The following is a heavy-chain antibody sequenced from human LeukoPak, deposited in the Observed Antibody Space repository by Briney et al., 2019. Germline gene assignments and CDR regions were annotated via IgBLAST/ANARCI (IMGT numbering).Heavy chain of an antibody. D-gene: IGHD2-15*01. CDR3: ARDLGGSRDY. CDR1: GRTFSSYA. V-gene: IGHV1-69*13. J-gene: IGHJ4*02. Sequence: ASVKVSCKASGRTFSSYAISWVRQAPGQGLEWMGGIIPIFGTANYAQKFQGRVTITADESTSTAYMELSSLRSEDTAVCYCARDLGGSRDYWGQGTLVTVSS. CDR2: IIPIFGTA.